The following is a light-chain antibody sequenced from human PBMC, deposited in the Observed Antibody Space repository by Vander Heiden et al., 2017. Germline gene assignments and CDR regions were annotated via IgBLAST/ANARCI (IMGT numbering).Light chain of an antibody. CDR2: SNS. CDR3: AEWDDSLSGGV. Sequence: QSVLTQPPSASGTPVQRVTISCSGNSSNIGSNYVYWYQQLPGTETKGLIVSNSQRPSGVPDRFSGYKSGNYASLVTSGLRSGEEADDYCAEWDDSLSGGVFGTGTKVTVL. J-gene: IGLJ1*01. V-gene: IGLV1-47*02. CDR1: SSNIGSNY.